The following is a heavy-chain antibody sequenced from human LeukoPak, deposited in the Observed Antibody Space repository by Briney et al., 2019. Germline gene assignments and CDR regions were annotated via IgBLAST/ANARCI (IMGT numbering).Heavy chain of an antibody. D-gene: IGHD3-10*01. CDR3: ARAFGEGTNYYYYYMDV. V-gene: IGHV3-33*01. CDR1: GFTFSSYG. CDR2: IWYDGSNK. Sequence: PGGSLRLSCAASGFTFSSYGMHRVRQAPGKGLEWVAVIWYDGSNKYYADSVKGRFTISRDNYKNTLYLQMNSLRAEDTAVYYCARAFGEGTNYYYYYMDVWGKGTTVTVAS. J-gene: IGHJ6*03.